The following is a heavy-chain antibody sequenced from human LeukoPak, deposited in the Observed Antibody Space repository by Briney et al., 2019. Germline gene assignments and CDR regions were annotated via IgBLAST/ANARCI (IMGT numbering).Heavy chain of an antibody. V-gene: IGHV4-59*11. D-gene: IGHD4-17*01. Sequence: SETLSLTCTVSGGSISSLYWSWIRQPPGKGLEWIGYIYYSGSTNYNPSLKSRVTISVDTSKNQFSLKLSSVTAADTAVYYYASFDYGRVTLDVWGQGTTVTVSS. J-gene: IGHJ6*02. CDR2: IYYSGST. CDR1: GGSISSLY. CDR3: ASFDYGRVTLDV.